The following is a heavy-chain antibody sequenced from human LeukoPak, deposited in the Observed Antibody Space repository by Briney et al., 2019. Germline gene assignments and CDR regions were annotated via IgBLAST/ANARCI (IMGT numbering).Heavy chain of an antibody. Sequence: PGGSLRLSCAASGFTFSSYPMNWVRQAPGKGLEWVSSISSSSTYTFYADSVKGRFTISRDNAKNSLYLQMNSLRAGDTAVYYCAREAAFDMWGQGTMVTVSS. CDR1: GFTFSSYP. CDR2: ISSSSTYT. V-gene: IGHV3-21*06. CDR3: AREAAFDM. J-gene: IGHJ3*02.